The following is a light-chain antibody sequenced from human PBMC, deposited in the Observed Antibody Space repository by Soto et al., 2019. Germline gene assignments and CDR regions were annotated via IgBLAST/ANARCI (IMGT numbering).Light chain of an antibody. CDR1: QGISNY. CDR2: AAS. V-gene: IGKV1-27*01. J-gene: IGKJ1*01. Sequence: DIEMTQSPSSLSASVGDRVTITCRASQGISNYLAWYQQRPGKVPKLLIYAASTLQSGVPSRFSGSGSGTDFTLTISILQPEDVATYYCQKYDSAPWTFGQGTEVEIK. CDR3: QKYDSAPWT.